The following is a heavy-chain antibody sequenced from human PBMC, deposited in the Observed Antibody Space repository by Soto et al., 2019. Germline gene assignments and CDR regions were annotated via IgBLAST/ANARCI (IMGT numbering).Heavy chain of an antibody. Sequence: QVQLVESGGGVVQPGRSLRLSCAASGFTFSSYGMHWVRQAPGKGLEWVAVIWYDGGNKYYADSVKGRFTISRDNSKNTLYLQMNSLRAEDTAVYYCAAGAYYFDYWGQGTLVTVSS. CDR3: AAGAYYFDY. V-gene: IGHV3-33*01. CDR2: IWYDGGNK. CDR1: GFTFSSYG. D-gene: IGHD3-10*01. J-gene: IGHJ4*02.